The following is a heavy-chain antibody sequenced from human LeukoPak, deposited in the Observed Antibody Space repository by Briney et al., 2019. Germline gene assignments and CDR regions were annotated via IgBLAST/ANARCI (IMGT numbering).Heavy chain of an antibody. V-gene: IGHV3-13*01. CDR3: ARDRPNGVDTAMVTYDY. Sequence: GGSLRLSCAASGFTFSSYAMHWVRQATGKGLEWVSAIGTAGDTYYPGSVKGRFTISRENAKNSLYLQMNSLRAEDTAVYYCARDRPNGVDTAMVTYDYWGQGTLVTVSS. D-gene: IGHD5-18*01. CDR2: IGTAGDT. J-gene: IGHJ4*02. CDR1: GFTFSSYA.